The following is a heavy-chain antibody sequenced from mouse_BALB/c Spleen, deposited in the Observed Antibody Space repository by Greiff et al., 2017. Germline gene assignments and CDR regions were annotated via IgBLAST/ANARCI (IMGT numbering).Heavy chain of an antibody. J-gene: IGHJ4*01. Sequence: VQLQQSGPELVKPGASVKISCKASGYSFTGYFMNWVMQSHGKSLEWIGRINPYNGDTFYNQKFKGKATLTVDKSSSTAHMELRSLASEDSAVYYCARREWNAMDYWGQGTSVTVSS. CDR1: GYSFTGYF. D-gene: IGHD1-3*01. V-gene: IGHV1-20*02. CDR2: INPYNGDT. CDR3: ARREWNAMDY.